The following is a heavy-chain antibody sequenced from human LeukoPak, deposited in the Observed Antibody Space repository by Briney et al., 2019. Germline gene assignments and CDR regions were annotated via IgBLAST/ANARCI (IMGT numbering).Heavy chain of an antibody. J-gene: IGHJ5*02. Sequence: GESLRLSCAASGFTFTTYWMSWVRQAPGKGLEWVANIKQDGTEKYYVDSVKGRFTISRDNSKNTLYLQMNSLRAEDTAVYYCARKSAYNWFDPWGQGTLVTVSS. CDR2: IKQDGTEK. CDR1: GFTFTTYW. V-gene: IGHV3-7*01. CDR3: ARKSAYNWFDP.